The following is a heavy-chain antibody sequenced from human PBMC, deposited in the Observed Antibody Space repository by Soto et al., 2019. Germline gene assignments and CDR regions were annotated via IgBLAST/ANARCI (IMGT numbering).Heavy chain of an antibody. J-gene: IGHJ5*02. V-gene: IGHV1-18*01. D-gene: IGHD2-8*01. Sequence: GASVKVSCKASGYTFTSYGISWVRQATGQGLEWMGWISAYNGNTNYAQKLQGRVTMTTDTSTSTAYMELRSLRSDDTAVYYCARGPFQRMKKSVHWFDPWGQGTLVTVSS. CDR3: ARGPFQRMKKSVHWFDP. CDR2: ISAYNGNT. CDR1: GYTFTSYG.